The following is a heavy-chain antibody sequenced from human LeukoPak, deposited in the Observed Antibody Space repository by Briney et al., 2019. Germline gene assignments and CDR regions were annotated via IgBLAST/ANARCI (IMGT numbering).Heavy chain of an antibody. J-gene: IGHJ3*02. CDR2: IYYSGNT. Sequence: SETLSLTCTVSGDSISNYYWSWIRQPPGKGLERIGYIYYSGNTNYNPSLKSRVTISVDTSKNQFSLKLSSVTAADTAVYYCARDRGTGSYRDDAFDIWGQGTMVTVSS. D-gene: IGHD1-26*01. V-gene: IGHV4-59*01. CDR1: GDSISNYY. CDR3: ARDRGTGSYRDDAFDI.